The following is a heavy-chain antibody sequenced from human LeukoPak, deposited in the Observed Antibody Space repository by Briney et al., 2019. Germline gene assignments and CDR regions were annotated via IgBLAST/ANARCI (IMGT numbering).Heavy chain of an antibody. CDR1: GDSVSSYY. CDR2: IYYGGST. D-gene: IGHD6-19*01. CDR3: AGGFDSSGWRLLDSGAREIWAPVPSAPT. V-gene: IGHV4-59*02. J-gene: IGHJ3*01. Sequence: SETLSLTCTVSGDSVSSYYWSWIRQPPGKGLRWIGYIYYGGSTNYNPSLKSRVTVSVDSSKNQFSLRLTSVTAADTALYYCAGGFDSSGWRLLDSGAREIWAPVPSAPTRGQ.